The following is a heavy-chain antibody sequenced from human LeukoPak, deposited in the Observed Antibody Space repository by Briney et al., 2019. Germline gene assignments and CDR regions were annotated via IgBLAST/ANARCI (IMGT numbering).Heavy chain of an antibody. D-gene: IGHD3-22*01. CDR2: ISGSGGST. V-gene: IGHV3-23*01. CDR1: GFTFSNYA. CDR3: AKVGDSSGYPPYYMDV. J-gene: IGHJ6*03. Sequence: GESLKISCAASGFTFSNYAMSWVRQAPGKGLEWVSAISGSGGSTYYADSVKGRFTISRDNSKNTLYLQMNSLRAEDTAVYYCAKVGDSSGYPPYYMDVWGKGTTVTVSS.